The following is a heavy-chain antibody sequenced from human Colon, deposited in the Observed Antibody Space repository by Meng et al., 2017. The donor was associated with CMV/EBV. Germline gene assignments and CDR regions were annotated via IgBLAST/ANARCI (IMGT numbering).Heavy chain of an antibody. CDR1: GDSISNTDYY. CDR2: INHGGTA. J-gene: IGHJ4*02. D-gene: IGHD4-11*01. CDR3: AREADFTNVDY. V-gene: IGHV4-39*07. Sequence: SETLSLTCSVSGDSISNTDYYWGWIRQSPGKGLEWIGSINHGGTAFYNPSLKSPVTISVDTSKNQFSLKVMSVTAADTAVYYCAREADFTNVDYWGQGTLVTVSS.